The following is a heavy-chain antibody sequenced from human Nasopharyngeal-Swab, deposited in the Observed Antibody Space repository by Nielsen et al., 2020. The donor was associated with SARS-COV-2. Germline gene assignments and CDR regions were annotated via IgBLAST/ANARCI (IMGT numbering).Heavy chain of an antibody. CDR1: GFTFSSHS. V-gene: IGHV3-21*01. J-gene: IGHJ4*02. D-gene: IGHD3-22*01. CDR2: ISSSSSYI. CDR3: ARGSYYHDSSGYYDY. Sequence: GESLKISCAASGFTFSSHSMNWVRQAPGKGLEWVSSISSSSSYIYYADSVKGRFTISRDNAKNSLYLQMNSLRAEDTAVYYCARGSYYHDSSGYYDYWGQGTLVTVSS.